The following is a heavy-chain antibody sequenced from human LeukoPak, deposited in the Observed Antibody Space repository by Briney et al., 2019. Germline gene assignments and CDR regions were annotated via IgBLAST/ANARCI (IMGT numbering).Heavy chain of an antibody. D-gene: IGHD6-19*01. J-gene: IGHJ3*02. CDR1: GYTFTSYS. CDR2: ISAYNGNT. CDR3: ARVRSGWYAFDI. Sequence: ASVKVSCTASGYTFTSYSITWVRQAPGQGLEWMGWISAYNGNTNYAQKLQGRVTMTTDTSTTTAYMELRSLRSDDTAVYYCARVRSGWYAFDIWGQGTMVTVSS. V-gene: IGHV1-18*01.